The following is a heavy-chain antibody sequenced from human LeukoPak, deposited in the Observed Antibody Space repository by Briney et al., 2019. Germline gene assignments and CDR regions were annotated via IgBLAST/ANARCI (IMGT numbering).Heavy chain of an antibody. J-gene: IGHJ4*02. V-gene: IGHV4-59*08. Sequence: PSETLSLTCTVSGGSISSYYWSGIQQPPGKGLEWIGYIYYSGSTNYNPSLKSRVTITVDTSKNQFSLKLRSVTAADTAVYYCARGYSSSWYLSLYYWGQGTLVTVSS. CDR1: GGSISSYY. CDR2: IYYSGST. CDR3: ARGYSSSWYLSLYY. D-gene: IGHD6-13*01.